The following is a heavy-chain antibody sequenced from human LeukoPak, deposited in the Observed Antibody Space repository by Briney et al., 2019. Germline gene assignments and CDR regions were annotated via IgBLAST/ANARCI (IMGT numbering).Heavy chain of an antibody. CDR2: ISSSGDST. CDR3: AKVGTIETTEELNWFDP. V-gene: IGHV3-23*01. J-gene: IGHJ5*02. CDR1: GFTFSSYA. Sequence: GGSLRLSCAASGFTFSSYAMIWVRQAPEKGLEWVSIISSSGDSTYYADSVKGRFTFSRDNSKNTLSLQMSSLGADDTAVYYCAKVGTIETTEELNWFDPWGQGTLVTVSS. D-gene: IGHD4-11*01.